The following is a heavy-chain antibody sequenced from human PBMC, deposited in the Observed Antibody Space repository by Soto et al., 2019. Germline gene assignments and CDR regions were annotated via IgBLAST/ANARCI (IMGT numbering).Heavy chain of an antibody. V-gene: IGHV3-48*01. CDR1: GFTFTSYS. Sequence: EVQLVESGGDLVQPGGSLRLSCAASGFTFTSYSMNWVRQAPGKGLEWISYISSTSSTIYYADSVKGRFTISRDNAQNYLYLQMNSLRAEDTAMYHCTRVRGAVSSKPAFNWFDPWGQGTLVTVSS. D-gene: IGHD3-10*01. CDR2: ISSTSSTI. CDR3: TRVRGAVSSKPAFNWFDP. J-gene: IGHJ5*02.